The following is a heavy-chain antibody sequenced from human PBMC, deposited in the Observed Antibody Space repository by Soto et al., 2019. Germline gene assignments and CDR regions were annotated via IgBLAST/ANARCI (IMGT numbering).Heavy chain of an antibody. CDR3: ARRLYGDYGY. CDR2: ISTYNGNT. Sequence: ASVKVSCKASGYSFTTSGITWVRQAPGQGLEWMGWISTYNGNTNYAQKLQDRVTLTTDTSTSTAYMELRSLRSDDTAVYYCARRLYGDYGYWGQGTLVTVSS. J-gene: IGHJ4*02. V-gene: IGHV1-18*01. D-gene: IGHD4-17*01. CDR1: GYSFTTSG.